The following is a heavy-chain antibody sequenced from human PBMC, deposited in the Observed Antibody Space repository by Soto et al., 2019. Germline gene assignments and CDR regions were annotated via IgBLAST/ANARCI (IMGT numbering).Heavy chain of an antibody. V-gene: IGHV4-59*01. Sequence: TLSLTCTVSGGSISSYYWSWIRQPPGKGLEWIGYIYYSGSTNYNPSLKSRVTISVDTSKNQFSLKLSSVTAADTAVYYCARVEDYGDYYFDYWGQGTLVTVSS. D-gene: IGHD4-17*01. CDR2: IYYSGST. J-gene: IGHJ4*02. CDR1: GGSISSYY. CDR3: ARVEDYGDYYFDY.